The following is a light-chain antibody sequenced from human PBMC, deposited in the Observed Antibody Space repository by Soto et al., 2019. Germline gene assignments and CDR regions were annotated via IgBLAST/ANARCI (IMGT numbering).Light chain of an antibody. CDR1: QSISSW. V-gene: IGKV1-39*01. Sequence: IQMTQSPSTLSASVGDRVTITFRASQSISSWLAWYQQKPGKAPNLLIYAASSLQSGVPSRFSGSGSGTDFTLTISSLQPEDFATYYCQQSYSTPLTFGGRTKVDI. CDR2: AAS. J-gene: IGKJ4*01. CDR3: QQSYSTPLT.